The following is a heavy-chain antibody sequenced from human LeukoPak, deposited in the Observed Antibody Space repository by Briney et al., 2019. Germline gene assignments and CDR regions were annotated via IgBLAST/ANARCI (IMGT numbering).Heavy chain of an antibody. J-gene: IGHJ4*02. D-gene: IGHD3-22*01. CDR2: ISSYNGKT. Sequence: ASVKVSCKASGYPFHNYGFSWVRQAPGQGLEWMGWISSYNGKTKYAQELQGRVTMSTDTSTNTAYMELRRLRSDDTAVYFCARDIGQWGYYDSRGHFRDFWGQGTLVTVSS. V-gene: IGHV1-18*01. CDR1: GYPFHNYG. CDR3: ARDIGQWGYYDSRGHFRDF.